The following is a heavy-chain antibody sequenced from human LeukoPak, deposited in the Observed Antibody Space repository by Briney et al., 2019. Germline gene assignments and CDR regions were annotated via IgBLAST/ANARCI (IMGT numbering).Heavy chain of an antibody. J-gene: IGHJ4*02. V-gene: IGHV4-59*01. D-gene: IGHD6-13*01. CDR3: ARGVYIAAAQYGY. CDR2: ISYSGIT. Sequence: SETLSLTCTVSGASISNYYWSWIRQPPEKGLEWMGYISYSGITNYNPSLRSRVTISVDTSKNQFSLKLSSVTAADTAVYYCARGVYIAAAQYGYWGQGTLVTVSS. CDR1: GASISNYY.